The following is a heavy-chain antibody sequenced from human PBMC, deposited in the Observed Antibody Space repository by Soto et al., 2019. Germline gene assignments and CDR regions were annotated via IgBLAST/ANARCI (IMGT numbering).Heavy chain of an antibody. D-gene: IGHD3-10*01. V-gene: IGHV4-59*01. CDR1: GGSISSYY. J-gene: IGHJ5*02. CDR3: ARAYYGSGWNFWFDP. CDR2: IYYSGST. Sequence: SETLSLTCTVSGGSISSYYWSWIRQPPGKGLEWIGYIYYSGSTNYNPSLKSRVTISVDTSKNQFSLKLSSVTAADTAVYYCARAYYGSGWNFWFDPWGQGTLVTVSS.